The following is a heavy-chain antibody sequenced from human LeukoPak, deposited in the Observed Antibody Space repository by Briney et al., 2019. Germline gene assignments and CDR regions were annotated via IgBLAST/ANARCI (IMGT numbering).Heavy chain of an antibody. V-gene: IGHV5-51*01. Sequence: GESLKISCKGSGYSFTSYWIGWVRQMPGKGLEWMGIIYPGDSDTRYSPSFQGQVTISADKSISTAYLQWSSLKASDTAMYYCARRYGSGTVGGASDIWGQGTMVTVSS. D-gene: IGHD3-10*01. J-gene: IGHJ3*02. CDR2: IYPGDSDT. CDR3: ARRYGSGTVGGASDI. CDR1: GYSFTSYW.